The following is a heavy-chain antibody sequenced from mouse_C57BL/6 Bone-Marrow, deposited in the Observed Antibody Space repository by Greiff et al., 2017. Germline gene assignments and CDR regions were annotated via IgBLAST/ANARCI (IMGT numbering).Heavy chain of an antibody. CDR2: INPSSGYT. CDR3: ARLYYDYDGFAY. D-gene: IGHD2-4*01. J-gene: IGHJ3*01. Sequence: VQLQQSGAELARPGASVKMSCKASGYTFTSYTMHWVKQRPGQGLEWIGYINPSSGYTKYNQKFKDKATLTADTSSSTAYMQLSSLTSEDSEVYYSARLYYDYDGFAYWGQGTLVTVSA. V-gene: IGHV1-4*01. CDR1: GYTFTSYT.